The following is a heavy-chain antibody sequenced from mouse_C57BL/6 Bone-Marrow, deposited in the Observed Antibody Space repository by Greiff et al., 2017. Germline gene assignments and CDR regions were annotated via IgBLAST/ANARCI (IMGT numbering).Heavy chain of an antibody. CDR2: IDPENGDT. D-gene: IGHD1-1*01. CDR1: GFNIKDDY. CDR3: TTGGTTVVARDY. J-gene: IGHJ2*01. V-gene: IGHV14-4*01. Sequence: VQLQQSGAELVRPGASVKLSCTASGFNIKDDYMHWVKQRPEQGLEWIGWIDPENGDTEYASKFQGKATITADTSSNTAYLQLSSLTSEDTAVYCCTTGGTTVVARDYWGQGTTLTVSS.